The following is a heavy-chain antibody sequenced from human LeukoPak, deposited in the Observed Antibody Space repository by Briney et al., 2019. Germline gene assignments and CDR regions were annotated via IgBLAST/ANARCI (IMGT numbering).Heavy chain of an antibody. CDR3: AKADLEIITIVGYYYYYGMDV. J-gene: IGHJ6*02. D-gene: IGHD3-3*01. CDR2: ISGSGGST. Sequence: PGGSLRLSCAASGFTFSSYAMSWVRQAPGKGLEWVSAISGSGGSTYYADSVKGRFTISRDNSKNTLYLQMNSLRAEDTAVYYCAKADLEIITIVGYYYYYGMDVWGQGTTVTVSS. CDR1: GFTFSSYA. V-gene: IGHV3-23*01.